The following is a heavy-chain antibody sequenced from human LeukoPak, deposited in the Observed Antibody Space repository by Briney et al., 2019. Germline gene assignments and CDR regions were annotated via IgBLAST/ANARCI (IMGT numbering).Heavy chain of an antibody. CDR1: GGSISSYY. D-gene: IGHD4-17*01. V-gene: IGHV4-59*01. CDR2: IYYSGST. Sequence: SETLSLTCTVSGGSISSYYWSWIRQPPGKGLEWIGYIYYSGSTNYNPSLKSRVTISVDTPKNQFSLKLSSVTAADTAVYYCARGRYGDYWYFDLWGRGTLVTVSS. CDR3: ARGRYGDYWYFDL. J-gene: IGHJ2*01.